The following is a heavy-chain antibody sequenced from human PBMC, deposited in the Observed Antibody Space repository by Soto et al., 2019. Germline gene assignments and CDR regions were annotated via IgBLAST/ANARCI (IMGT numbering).Heavy chain of an antibody. V-gene: IGHV4-59*01. CDR3: ARAVDWSGYGNWFDP. Sequence: SETLSLTCTVSGGSISSYYWSWIRQPPGKGLEWIGYIYYSGSTNYNPSLKSRVTISVDTSKNQFSLKLSSVTAADTAVYYCARAVDWSGYGNWFDPWGQGTLVTSPQ. CDR2: IYYSGST. D-gene: IGHD3-3*01. CDR1: GGSISSYY. J-gene: IGHJ5*02.